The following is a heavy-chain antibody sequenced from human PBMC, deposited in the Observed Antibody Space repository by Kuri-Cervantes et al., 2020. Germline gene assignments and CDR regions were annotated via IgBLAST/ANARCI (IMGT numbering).Heavy chain of an antibody. D-gene: IGHD6-13*01. CDR2: MNPNSGNT. J-gene: IGHJ4*02. CDR3: ARYAGYSSSRFDY. Sequence: ASVKVSCKASGYTFTSCDINWVRQATGQGLEWMGWMNPNSGNTGYAQKFQGRVTMTRNTSISTAYMELRSLRSDDTAVYYCARYAGYSSSRFDYWGQGTLVTVSS. V-gene: IGHV1-8*02. CDR1: GYTFTSCD.